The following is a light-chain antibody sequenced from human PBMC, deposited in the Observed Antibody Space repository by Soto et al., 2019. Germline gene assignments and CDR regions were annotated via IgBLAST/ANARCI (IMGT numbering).Light chain of an antibody. CDR3: MQGAHWPRT. Sequence: DVVMTQSPLSLPVTLGQPASISCRSSQSLVYSDGNTYLSWFQQRPGQSPRRLIYKVSNRDSGVPERFSGSGSGADFTLKISRVEAEDVGVYYCMQGAHWPRTFGQGNKLEI. J-gene: IGKJ1*01. V-gene: IGKV2-30*01. CDR1: QSLVYSDGNTY. CDR2: KVS.